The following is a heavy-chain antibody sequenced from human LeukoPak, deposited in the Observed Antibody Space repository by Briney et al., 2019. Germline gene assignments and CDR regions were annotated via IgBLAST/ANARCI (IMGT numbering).Heavy chain of an antibody. CDR3: AKSSSWELDAFDI. CDR1: GFTFSSYA. V-gene: IGHV3-23*01. D-gene: IGHD6-13*01. J-gene: IGHJ3*02. CDR2: ISGSGGST. Sequence: GGSLRLSCAASGFTFSSYAMSWVRQAPGRGLEWVSAISGSGGSTYYADSVKGRFTISRDNSKNTLYLQMNSLRAEDTAVYYCAKSSSWELDAFDIWGQGTMVTVSS.